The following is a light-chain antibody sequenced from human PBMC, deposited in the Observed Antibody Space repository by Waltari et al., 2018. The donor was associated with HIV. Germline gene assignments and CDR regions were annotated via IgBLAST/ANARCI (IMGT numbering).Light chain of an antibody. V-gene: IGLV3-19*01. CDR2: GKN. CDR3: NSRDSSGNHYV. Sequence: SSELTQDPAVSVALGQTVRIPCQGDSLSSYYASWYQQKPGQAPVLVIYGKNNRPSGIPDRFSGSSSGNTASLIITGAQAEDDADYYCNSRDSSGNHYVFGTGTKVTVL. J-gene: IGLJ1*01. CDR1: SLSSYY.